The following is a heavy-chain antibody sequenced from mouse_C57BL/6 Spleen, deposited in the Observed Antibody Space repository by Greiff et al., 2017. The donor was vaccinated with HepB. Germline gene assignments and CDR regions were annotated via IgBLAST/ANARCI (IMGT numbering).Heavy chain of an antibody. CDR2: IRLKSDNYAT. CDR1: GFTFSNYW. V-gene: IGHV6-3*01. CDR3: TGPAWFAY. J-gene: IGHJ3*01. Sequence: EVKLVESGGGLVQPGGSMKLSCVASGFTFSNYWMNWVRQSPEKGLEWVAQIRLKSDNYATHYAESVKGRFTILRDDSISSVYLQMNNLRAEDTGIYYCTGPAWFAYWGQGTLVTVSA.